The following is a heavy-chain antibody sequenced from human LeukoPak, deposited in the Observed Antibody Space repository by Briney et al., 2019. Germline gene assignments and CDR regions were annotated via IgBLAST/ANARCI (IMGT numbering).Heavy chain of an antibody. Sequence: GGSLRLSCAASGFTFSSYAMSWVRQAPGKGLEWVSAISGSGGSTYYADSVKGRFTISRDNSKNTLYLQMNSLRAEDTAVYYCAAGYSYGNGFFDYWGQGTLVTVSS. CDR3: AAGYSYGNGFFDY. V-gene: IGHV3-23*01. D-gene: IGHD5-18*01. CDR1: GFTFSSYA. J-gene: IGHJ4*02. CDR2: ISGSGGST.